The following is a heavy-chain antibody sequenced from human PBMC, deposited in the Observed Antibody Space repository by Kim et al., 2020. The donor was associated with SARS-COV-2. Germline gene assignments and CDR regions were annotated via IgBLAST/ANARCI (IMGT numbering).Heavy chain of an antibody. J-gene: IGHJ3*02. Sequence: SETLSLTCTVSDGSISRYYWSWIRQPPGRGLEWIGRVHTSGNNVYNPSLKTRLTMSIDTSKNQFSLKLSSVTAADTAVYYCAKGSSAEEDAFDIWGQGSMLSVPS. V-gene: IGHV4-4*07. CDR3: AKGSSAEEDAFDI. D-gene: IGHD6-25*01. CDR2: VHTSGNN. CDR1: DGSISRYY.